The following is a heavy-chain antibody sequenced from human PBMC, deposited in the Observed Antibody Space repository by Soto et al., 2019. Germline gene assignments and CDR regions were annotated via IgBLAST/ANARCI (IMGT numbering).Heavy chain of an antibody. CDR3: TRANWYSEY. V-gene: IGHV4-59*11. CDR2: IYYNGNT. CDR1: GGSISNHY. Sequence: QVQLQESGPGLVKPSETLSLTCSVSGGSISNHYWSWIRQPLGTGLEWIGYIYYNGNTNYNPSLKSRVTMSVDTSRNQISLKLTTVTAADTAVYYCTRANWYSEYWGQGTLVTVSS. D-gene: IGHD1-1*01. J-gene: IGHJ4*02.